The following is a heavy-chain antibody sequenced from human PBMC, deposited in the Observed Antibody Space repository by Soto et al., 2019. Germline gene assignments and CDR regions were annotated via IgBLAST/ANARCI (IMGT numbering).Heavy chain of an antibody. D-gene: IGHD2-2*01. V-gene: IGHV3-15*01. CDR3: TTDSSSWAYYYYYGMDV. Sequence: GGSLRLSCTVSGFTFSNAWMTWVRQAPGNGMEWVGRIKSKTDDGTTDYAAPVKGRFTISRDDSRNTLYLQMSSLKTEDTAVYYCTTDSSSWAYYYYYGMDVWGQGTTVTVSS. CDR1: GFTFSNAW. J-gene: IGHJ6*02. CDR2: IKSKTDDGTT.